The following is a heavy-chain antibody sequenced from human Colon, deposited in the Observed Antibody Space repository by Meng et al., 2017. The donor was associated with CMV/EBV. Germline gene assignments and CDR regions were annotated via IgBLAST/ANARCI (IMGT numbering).Heavy chain of an antibody. V-gene: IGHV3-15*01. CDR3: TTVANVLSGFDY. CDR1: GFTFSDAW. J-gene: IGHJ4*02. D-gene: IGHD3-10*01. Sequence: GESLKISCAASGFTFSDAWMSWVRQAPGKGLEWVGRIKSKSDGGTTDYGAPVRGTFTISRDDSKNTLYLQMNNLGTEDTAVYYCTTVANVLSGFDYWGQGTPVTVSS. CDR2: IKSKSDGGTT.